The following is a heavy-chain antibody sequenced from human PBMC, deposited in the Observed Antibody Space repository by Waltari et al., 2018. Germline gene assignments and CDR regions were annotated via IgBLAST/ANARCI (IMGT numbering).Heavy chain of an antibody. CDR1: GSFFNNFG. CDR3: ARSRRGDYYDPSSH. V-gene: IGHV3-21*01. J-gene: IGHJ4*02. Sequence: EVSLVESGGKVVKPGGSLRLSCATSGSFFNNFGLNWFRQAPGKGLEWVATISMSGNIIYYGQSVEGRFTISRDNAKKSVFLQMNSLRADDTATYYCARSRRGDYYDPSSHWGQGTLVTVSS. D-gene: IGHD3-16*01. CDR2: ISMSGNII.